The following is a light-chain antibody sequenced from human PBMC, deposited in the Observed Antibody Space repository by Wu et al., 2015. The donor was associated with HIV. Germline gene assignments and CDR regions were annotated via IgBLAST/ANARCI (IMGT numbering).Light chain of an antibody. J-gene: IGKJ3*01. Sequence: EIVLTQSPGTLSLSPGERATLSCRASQSVSSSYLAWYQKKPGQAPRLVIFGASSRATGIPDRFSGGGSGTDFSLTISRLEPEDFAVYYCHQYGRSPPFTFGPGTKVDVK. V-gene: IGKV3-20*01. CDR1: QSVSSSY. CDR3: HQYGRSPPFT. CDR2: GAS.